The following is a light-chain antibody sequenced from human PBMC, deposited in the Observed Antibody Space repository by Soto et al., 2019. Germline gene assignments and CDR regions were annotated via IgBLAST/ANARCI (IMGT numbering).Light chain of an antibody. V-gene: IGKV2-30*01. CDR2: KVS. Sequence: GGMNPSSPSLAVTLGQPASNFFRSCQSLLNNGGNAYLNWFQQRPGQSPRRLISKVSNRDSGVPDRFSGSGSGTDFTLMISRVEAEDVGVYYCMQGTHFPPWTFGQGTKVEIK. CDR1: QSLLNNGGNAY. J-gene: IGKJ1*01. CDR3: MQGTHFPPWT.